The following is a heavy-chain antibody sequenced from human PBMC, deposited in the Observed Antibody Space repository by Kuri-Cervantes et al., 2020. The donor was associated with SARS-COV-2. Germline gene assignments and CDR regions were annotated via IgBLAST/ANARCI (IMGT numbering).Heavy chain of an antibody. Sequence: GESLKISCAASGFTFSLFAMHWVRQAPGQGLEWVAVILHDGNNKYYADSVKGRFTISRDNAKSSLYLQMNSLRVEDTAVYYCARYFGVITVDYWGRGTLVTVSS. V-gene: IGHV3-30-3*01. CDR2: ILHDGNNK. CDR1: GFTFSLFA. D-gene: IGHD3-3*01. J-gene: IGHJ4*02. CDR3: ARYFGVITVDY.